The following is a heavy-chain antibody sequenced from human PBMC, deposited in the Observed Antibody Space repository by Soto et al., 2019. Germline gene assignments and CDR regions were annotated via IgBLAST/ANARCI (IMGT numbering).Heavy chain of an antibody. V-gene: IGHV5-51*01. D-gene: IGHD1-1*01. CDR3: ARLEDNWNLIFDY. J-gene: IGHJ4*02. CDR1: GYSFTDYW. CDR2: IYPSDSDT. Sequence: GESLKISCKGFGYSFTDYWSGCVRQMPGTGLERMGIIYPSDSDTSYSPSFQGQVTSSADKSISTAYLQWSSLKASDTAMYYCARLEDNWNLIFDYWGQGTLVTVAS.